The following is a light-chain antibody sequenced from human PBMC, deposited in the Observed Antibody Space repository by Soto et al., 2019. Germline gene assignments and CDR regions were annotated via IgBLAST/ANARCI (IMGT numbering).Light chain of an antibody. CDR2: AAS. V-gene: IGKV1-39*01. CDR3: QQSYTSPET. Sequence: DIQMTQSPSSLSAAVGDRVTITCRASQSVSVYLNWYQQKPGKAPKVLIYAASNLQSGVSSRFSGSGSGTDFTLTISSLQPEDFATYYCQQSYTSPETFGQGTKVEIK. CDR1: QSVSVY. J-gene: IGKJ1*01.